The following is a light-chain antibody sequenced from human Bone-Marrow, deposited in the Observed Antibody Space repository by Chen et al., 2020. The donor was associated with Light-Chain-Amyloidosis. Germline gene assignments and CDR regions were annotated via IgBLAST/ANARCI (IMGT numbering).Light chain of an antibody. CDR1: QAISTW. CDR3: QQTDKFAGALT. V-gene: IGKV1-12*01. J-gene: IGKJ4*01. Sequence: DIQMTQSPSFVSASVGDRVTVTCRASQAISTWLAWYQQKPGEAPKLLIYSASNLQRGVPSRFSGSVSGTSFTLTISSLQPEDLATYYCQQTDKFAGALTFGGGTKVEIK. CDR2: SAS.